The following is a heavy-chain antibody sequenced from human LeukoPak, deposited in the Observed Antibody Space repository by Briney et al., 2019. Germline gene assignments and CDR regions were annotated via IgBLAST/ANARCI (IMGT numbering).Heavy chain of an antibody. Sequence: GGSLRLSCAASGFTFDDYAMHWVRQAPGKGLEWVSGITWNSDSIDYADSVKGRFTISRDNAKNSLFLQMNSLRAEDTAVYFCARGWYTDAFDIWGQGTMVTVSS. D-gene: IGHD1-1*01. V-gene: IGHV3-9*01. CDR2: ITWNSDSI. J-gene: IGHJ3*02. CDR1: GFTFDDYA. CDR3: ARGWYTDAFDI.